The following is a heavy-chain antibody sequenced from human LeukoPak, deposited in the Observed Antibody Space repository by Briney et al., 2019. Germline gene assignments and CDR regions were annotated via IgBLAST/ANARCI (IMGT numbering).Heavy chain of an antibody. D-gene: IGHD6-6*01. J-gene: IGHJ4*02. CDR2: IIPILGIA. V-gene: IGHV1-69*04. CDR1: GGTFSSYA. Sequence: SVKVSCTASGGTFSSYAISWVRQAPGQGLEWMGRIIPILGIANYAQKFQGRVTITADKSTSTAYMELSSLRSEDTAVYYCASSPRTASSPVDYWGQGTLVTVSS. CDR3: ASSPRTASSPVDY.